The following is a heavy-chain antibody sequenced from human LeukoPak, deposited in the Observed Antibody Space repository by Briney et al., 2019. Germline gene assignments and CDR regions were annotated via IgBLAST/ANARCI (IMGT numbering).Heavy chain of an antibody. J-gene: IGHJ4*02. CDR3: ARWGRDCSSTSCEGY. D-gene: IGHD2-2*01. V-gene: IGHV4-39*01. CDR2: IYYSGST. Sequence: SETLSLTCTVSGGSISSSSYYWGWIRQPPGKGLEWIGSIYYSGSTYYNPSLKSRVTISVDTSKNQFSLKLSSVAAADTAVYYCARWGRDCSSTSCEGYWGQGTLVTVSS. CDR1: GGSISSSSYY.